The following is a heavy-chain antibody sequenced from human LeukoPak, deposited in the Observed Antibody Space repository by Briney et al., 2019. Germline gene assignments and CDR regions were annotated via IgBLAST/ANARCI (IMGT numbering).Heavy chain of an antibody. J-gene: IGHJ4*02. CDR3: AKTGYYDFWSGYYDY. CDR1: GFTFSSYG. V-gene: IGHV3-30*18. D-gene: IGHD3-3*01. CDR2: ISYDGSNK. Sequence: GGSLRLSCAASGFTFSSYGMHWVRQAPGKGLEWVAVISYDGSNKYYADSVKGRFTISRDNSKSTLYLQMNSLRAEDTAVYYCAKTGYYDFWSGYYDYWGQGTLVTVSS.